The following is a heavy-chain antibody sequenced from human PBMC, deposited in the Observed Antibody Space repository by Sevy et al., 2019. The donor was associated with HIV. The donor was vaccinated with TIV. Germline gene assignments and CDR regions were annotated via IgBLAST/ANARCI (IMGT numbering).Heavy chain of an antibody. CDR1: GFSLKSRGVG. D-gene: IGHD3-10*01. V-gene: IGHV2-5*01. CDR2: IYWNDNK. CDR3: AHTDYYDSGRASDP. J-gene: IGHJ5*02. Sequence: SGPTLVKSTQTLSLTCSFSGFSLKSRGVGVGWIRQPPGKALEWLALIYWNDNKYYSPSLNSRLTITKDSSKNQVVLTMTNMDLVDTATYYCAHTDYYDSGRASDPWGQGTLVTVSS.